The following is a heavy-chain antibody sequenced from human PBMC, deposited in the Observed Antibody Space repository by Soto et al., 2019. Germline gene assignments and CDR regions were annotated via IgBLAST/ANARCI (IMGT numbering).Heavy chain of an antibody. D-gene: IGHD6-13*01. V-gene: IGHV3-30*18. CDR1: GFTFNNYG. J-gene: IGHJ3*01. CDR2: ISNDGSHK. CDR3: AKDQGIAASHGID. Sequence: GGSLRLSCAASGFTFNNYGIHWVRQAPGKGLEWVAVISNDGSHKYYADSVKGRLTISRDNSKNTVYLQMNSLRAEDTAVYYCAKDQGIAASHGIDWGQGTMVTVSS.